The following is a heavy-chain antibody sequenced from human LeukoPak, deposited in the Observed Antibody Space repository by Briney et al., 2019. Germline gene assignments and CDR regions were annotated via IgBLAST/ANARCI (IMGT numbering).Heavy chain of an antibody. D-gene: IGHD7-27*01. J-gene: IGHJ4*02. CDR2: IWYDGSYK. CDR3: AKDSAGGLGTNFDY. V-gene: IGHV3-33*06. Sequence: GGSLRLSCAASGFTFSTSGMHWVRQAPGKGLEWVAVIWYDGSYKYYADSVKGRFTISRDNSKDTLYLQMNSLRDEDTAVYYCAKDSAGGLGTNFDYWGQGTLVTFSS. CDR1: GFTFSTSG.